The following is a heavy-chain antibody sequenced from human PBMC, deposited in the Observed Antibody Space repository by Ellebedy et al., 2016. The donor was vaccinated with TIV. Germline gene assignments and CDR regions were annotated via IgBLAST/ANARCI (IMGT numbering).Heavy chain of an antibody. CDR3: AREPTSGGFDY. V-gene: IGHV3-21*01. CDR1: GFTFSSYS. D-gene: IGHD6-19*01. Sequence: GESLKISXAASGFTFSSYSMNWVRQAPGKGLEWVSSISSSSSYIYYADSVKGRFTISRDNAKNSLYLQMNSLRAEDTAVYYCAREPTSGGFDYWGQGTLVTVSS. J-gene: IGHJ4*02. CDR2: ISSSSSYI.